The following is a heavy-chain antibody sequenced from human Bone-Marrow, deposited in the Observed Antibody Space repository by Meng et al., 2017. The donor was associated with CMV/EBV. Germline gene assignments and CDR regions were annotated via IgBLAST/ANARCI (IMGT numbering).Heavy chain of an antibody. Sequence: SETLSLTCSVSGGSISSHYWSWIRQPPGKGLEWIGNIYYSGSTNYNPSLKSRVTISVDTSKNQFSLKLSSVTAADTAMYYCARQGKQQLINYFDYWGQGTLVTVSS. CDR1: GGSISSHY. CDR2: IYYSGST. V-gene: IGHV4-59*08. D-gene: IGHD6-13*01. J-gene: IGHJ4*02. CDR3: ARQGKQQLINYFDY.